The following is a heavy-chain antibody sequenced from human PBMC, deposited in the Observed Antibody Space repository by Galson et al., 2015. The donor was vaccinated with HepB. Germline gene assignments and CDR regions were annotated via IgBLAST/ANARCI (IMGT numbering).Heavy chain of an antibody. V-gene: IGHV3-7*03. CDR2: IKQDGSEK. Sequence: SLRLSCAASGFTFSSYWMSWVRQAPGKGLEWVANIKQDGSEKYYVDSVKGRFTISRDNAKNSLYLQMNSLKASDTAMYYCARHGLSVVVPAADAFDIWGQGTMVTVSS. D-gene: IGHD2-2*01. J-gene: IGHJ3*02. CDR1: GFTFSSYW. CDR3: ARHGLSVVVPAADAFDI.